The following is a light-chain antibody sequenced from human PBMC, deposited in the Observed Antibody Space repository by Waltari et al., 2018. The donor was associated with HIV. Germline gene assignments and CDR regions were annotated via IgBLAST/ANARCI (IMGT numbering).Light chain of an antibody. CDR2: GAS. Sequence: EIVLTQSPGTLSLSPGERATLSCRASQSVSNAYLAWYQQKPGQAPRLLIYGASSRATGIPDRFSGSGSGTDFTLTISRLEPEDFAVYYCQQYDNVPLTFGGGTKVEIK. J-gene: IGKJ4*01. CDR3: QQYDNVPLT. CDR1: QSVSNAY. V-gene: IGKV3-20*01.